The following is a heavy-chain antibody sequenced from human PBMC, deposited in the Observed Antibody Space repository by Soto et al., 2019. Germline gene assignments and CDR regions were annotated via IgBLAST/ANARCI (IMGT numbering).Heavy chain of an antibody. J-gene: IGHJ4*02. CDR1: GGSFSGYY. V-gene: IGHV4-30-4*01. CDR2: IYYSGST. D-gene: IGHD3-22*01. Sequence: SETLSLTCSIYGGSFSGYYWSWIRQPPGKGLEWIGYIYYSGSTYYNPSLKSRVTISVDTSKNQFSLKLSSVTAADTAVYYCARVRYYYDSSGYGSDYWGQGTLVTVSS. CDR3: ARVRYYYDSSGYGSDY.